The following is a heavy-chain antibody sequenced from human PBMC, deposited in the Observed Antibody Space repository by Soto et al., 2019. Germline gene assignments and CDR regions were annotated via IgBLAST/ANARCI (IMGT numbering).Heavy chain of an antibody. V-gene: IGHV3-23*01. CDR1: GFTFSIYA. CDR2: ISGSGGST. CDR3: ATTYSMDV. Sequence: GGSLRLSCAASGFTFSIYAMTWVRQAPGKGLEWVSAISGSGGSTYYADSVKGRFTISRDNSKNTHYLQMSSLRPDDTAVYYCATTYSMDVWGRGTTVTVSS. D-gene: IGHD4-4*01. J-gene: IGHJ6*02.